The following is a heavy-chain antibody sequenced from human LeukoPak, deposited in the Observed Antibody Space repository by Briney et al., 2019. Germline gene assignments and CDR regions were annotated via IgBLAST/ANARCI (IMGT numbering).Heavy chain of an antibody. CDR3: ARMARDKTRYYFDY. J-gene: IGHJ4*02. Sequence: PSETLSLTCTVSGGSISSGSYYWSWIRQPAGKGPEWIGRIYTSGSTNYNPSLKSRVTISVDTSKNQFSLKLSSVTAADTAVYYCARMARDKTRYYFDYWGQGTLVTVSS. D-gene: IGHD2-15*01. CDR1: GGSISSGSYY. V-gene: IGHV4-61*02. CDR2: IYTSGST.